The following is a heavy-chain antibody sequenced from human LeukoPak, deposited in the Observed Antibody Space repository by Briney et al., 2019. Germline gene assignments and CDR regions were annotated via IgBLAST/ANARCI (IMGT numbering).Heavy chain of an antibody. CDR2: IYYSGST. CDR1: GDSMISSSYY. V-gene: IGHV4-39*01. J-gene: IGHJ5*01. Sequence: SETLSLTCTVSGDSMISSSYYWGWIRQPPGKWLESIASIYYSGSTFYNPSLRSRVTISVDKSRNRFSLKLSSVTASDTSVYYCARHGIDNYDPSAYSNWFDPWGQGTLVTVSS. CDR3: ARHGIDNYDPSAYSNWFDP. D-gene: IGHD3-22*01.